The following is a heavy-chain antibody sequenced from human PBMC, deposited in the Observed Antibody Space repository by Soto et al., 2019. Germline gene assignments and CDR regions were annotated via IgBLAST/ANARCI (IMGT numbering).Heavy chain of an antibody. J-gene: IGHJ4*02. V-gene: IGHV3-23*01. Sequence: EVQLLESGGDLVQPGGFLRISCAASGFTFSHYDISWVRQAPGKGLEWVSRVSSSGSSTYYADSVKGRFTISRDNSKNTLYLQMSSLGAADTAVYHCARRDCGSGRNCEFGAPAFAYWGQGNLVTVTS. CDR1: GFTFSHYD. CDR3: ARRDCGSGRNCEFGAPAFAY. CDR2: VSSSGSST. D-gene: IGHD2-21*01.